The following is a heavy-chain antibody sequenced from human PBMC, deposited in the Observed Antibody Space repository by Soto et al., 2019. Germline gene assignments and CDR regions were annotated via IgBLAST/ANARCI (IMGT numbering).Heavy chain of an antibody. CDR2: IKQDGSEK. J-gene: IGHJ6*03. Sequence: GGSLRLSCAASGFTFSSYWMSWVRQAPGKGLEWVANIKQDGSEKYYVDSVKGRFTISRDNAKNSLYLQMNSLRAEDTAVFYCARASRGVPYYYMGVWGKGTTVTVSS. V-gene: IGHV3-7*01. CDR3: ARASRGVPYYYMGV. CDR1: GFTFSSYW.